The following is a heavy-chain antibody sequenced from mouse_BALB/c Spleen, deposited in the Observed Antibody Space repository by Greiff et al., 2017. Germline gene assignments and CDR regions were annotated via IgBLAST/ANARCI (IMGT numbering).Heavy chain of an antibody. CDR3: TREGNWDGYFDY. CDR1: GYTFTSYY. V-gene: IGHV1S81*02. J-gene: IGHJ2*01. D-gene: IGHD4-1*01. CDR2: INPSNGGT. Sequence: VQLQQSGAELVKPGASVKLSCQASGYTFTSYYMYWVKQRPGQGLEWIGEINPSNGGTNFNEKFKSKATLTVDKSSSTAYMQLSSLTSEDSAVYYGTREGNWDGYFDYWGQGTTLTVSS.